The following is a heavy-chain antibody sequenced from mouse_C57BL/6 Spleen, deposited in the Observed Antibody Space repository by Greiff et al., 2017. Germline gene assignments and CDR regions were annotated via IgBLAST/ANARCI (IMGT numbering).Heavy chain of an antibody. CDR2: IYPRSGNT. CDR3: ARTGYGNYENWYFDV. CDR1: GYTFTSYG. D-gene: IGHD2-10*02. J-gene: IGHJ1*03. Sequence: QVQLQQSGAELARPGASVKLSCKASGYTFTSYGISWVKQRTGQGLEWIGEIYPRSGNTYYNEKFKGKATLTADKSSSTAYMELRSLPSEDSAVYFCARTGYGNYENWYFDVWGTGTTVTVSS. V-gene: IGHV1-81*01.